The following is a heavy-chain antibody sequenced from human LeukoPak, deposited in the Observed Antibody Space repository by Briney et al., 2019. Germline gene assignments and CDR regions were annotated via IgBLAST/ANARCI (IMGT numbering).Heavy chain of an antibody. J-gene: IGHJ4*02. CDR2: INPNSGGI. Sequence: ASVKVSCKASGYTFIDYYMHWVRQAPGQGLEWMGWINPNSGGINYAQQFQGRVTLTRDTSVSTAYMELSSLRSDDTAVYYCAREVSGERGEYYFDFWGQGTLVTVSS. CDR1: GYTFIDYY. CDR3: AREVSGERGEYYFDF. D-gene: IGHD3-10*02. V-gene: IGHV1-2*02.